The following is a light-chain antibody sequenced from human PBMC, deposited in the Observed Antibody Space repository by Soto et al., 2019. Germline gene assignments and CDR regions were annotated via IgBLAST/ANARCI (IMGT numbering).Light chain of an antibody. CDR3: QQYRDSLGT. J-gene: IGKJ1*01. CDR2: GAS. V-gene: IGKV3-20*01. CDR1: QRIISTY. Sequence: DIVLTQSPGTLSLSPRERATHSCRDSQRIISTYLTLYQQKPGQAPRLLIYGASSSASGIPDRFSGSGSGTDFTLTISRLEPEDFAVYYCQQYRDSLGTFGQGTKVDIK.